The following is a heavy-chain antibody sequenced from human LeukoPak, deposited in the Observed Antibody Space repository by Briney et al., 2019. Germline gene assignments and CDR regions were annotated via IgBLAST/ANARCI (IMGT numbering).Heavy chain of an antibody. D-gene: IGHD3-3*01. CDR1: GGSFSGYY. CDR3: ARCSSRRGCDFWSGPRADYYYGMDV. J-gene: IGHJ6*02. V-gene: IGHV4-34*01. Sequence: SETLSLTCAVYGGSFSGYYWSWIRQPPGKGLEWIGEINHSGSTNYNPSLKSRVTISVDTSKNQFSLKLSSVTAADTAVYYCARCSSRRGCDFWSGPRADYYYGMDVWGQGTTVTVSS. CDR2: INHSGST.